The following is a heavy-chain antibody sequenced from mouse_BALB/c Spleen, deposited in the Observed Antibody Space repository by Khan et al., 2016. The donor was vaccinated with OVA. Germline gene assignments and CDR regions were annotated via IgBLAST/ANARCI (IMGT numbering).Heavy chain of an antibody. D-gene: IGHD1-3*01. CDR3: ARDGNNDEAWFAY. Sequence: QVQLKQSGAELVRPGASVKLSCKTSGYIFTNYWIHWVKQRSGQGLEWIARIYPGTGSIHYNEKFKGKATLTADQSSSTAYMPLSSLKSEDSTGYFCARDGNNDEAWFAYWGQGTLVTVSA. V-gene: IGHV1-76*01. J-gene: IGHJ3*01. CDR1: GYIFTNYW. CDR2: IYPGTGSI.